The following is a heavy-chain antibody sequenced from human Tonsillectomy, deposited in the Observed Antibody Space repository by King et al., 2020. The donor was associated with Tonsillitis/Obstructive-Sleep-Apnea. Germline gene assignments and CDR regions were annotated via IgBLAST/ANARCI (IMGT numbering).Heavy chain of an antibody. J-gene: IGHJ6*03. Sequence: VTLKESGPVLVKPTETLTLTCTVSGFSLGNAGMGVSWIRQPPGKALEWLAHIFSNDEKSYSTSLKSKLTISKDTSKSQVVLTMTNMDPVDTATYSCARIGDTAMASYYYYYYMDVWGKGTTVTVSS. CDR3: ARIGDTAMASYYYYYYMDV. CDR1: GFSLGNAGMG. V-gene: IGHV2-26*01. D-gene: IGHD5-18*01. CDR2: IFSNDEK.